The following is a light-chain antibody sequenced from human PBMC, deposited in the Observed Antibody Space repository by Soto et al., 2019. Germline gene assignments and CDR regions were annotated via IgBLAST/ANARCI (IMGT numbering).Light chain of an antibody. Sequence: EIGMTQSPLSLPVTPGEPAAVSCRSSQSLLHSNGYNYLDWYLQKPGQSPQLLIYLGSNRASGVPDRFSGSGSGTDFTLKISRVEAEDVGVYYCMQALQTPLTFGQGTKVDIK. CDR3: MQALQTPLT. CDR1: QSLLHSNGYNY. J-gene: IGKJ4*01. V-gene: IGKV2-28*01. CDR2: LGS.